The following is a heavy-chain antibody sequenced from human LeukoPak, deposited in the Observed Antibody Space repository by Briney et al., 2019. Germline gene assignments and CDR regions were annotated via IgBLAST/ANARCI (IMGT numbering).Heavy chain of an antibody. J-gene: IGHJ4*02. V-gene: IGHV3-30*17. CDR3: ARAPLIMAAPDY. CDR2: LSFDGRNE. CDR1: GFTFSTYA. Sequence: GSLRLSCAASGFTFSTYAMHWVRQAPGKGLERVAVLSFDGRNEYYADAVKGRFTISRDNSENTVSLQMNSLRTEDTAVYYCARAPLIMAAPDYWGQGTLVTVSS. D-gene: IGHD2-8*01.